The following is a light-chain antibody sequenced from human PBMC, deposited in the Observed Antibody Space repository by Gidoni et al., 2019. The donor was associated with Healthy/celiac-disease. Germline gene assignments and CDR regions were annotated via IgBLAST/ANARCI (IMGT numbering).Light chain of an antibody. J-gene: IGLJ3*02. Sequence: QSLFLHPPSVLAPPAQKGPLSCSGSSSNIGNNYVSWYQQLPGTAPKLLIYDNNKRPSGIPDRFSSSKSGTSATLGITGLQTGDEADYYCGTWDSSLSAVFGGGTKLTVL. V-gene: IGLV1-51*01. CDR2: DNN. CDR1: SSNIGNNY. CDR3: GTWDSSLSAV.